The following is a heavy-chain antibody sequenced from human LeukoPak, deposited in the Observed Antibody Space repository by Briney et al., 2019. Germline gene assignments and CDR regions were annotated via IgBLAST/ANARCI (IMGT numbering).Heavy chain of an antibody. CDR1: GYSFTSYW. V-gene: IGHV5-51*01. D-gene: IGHD4-23*01. Sequence: GESLEISCKGSGYSFTSYWIGWVRQMPGKGLEWMGIIYPRDSDTRYSPSFQGQVTISADKSITTAYLQWSSLKASDTAMYFCARQGSVVPDYFDYWGQGTLVTVSS. CDR3: ARQGSVVPDYFDY. CDR2: IYPRDSDT. J-gene: IGHJ4*02.